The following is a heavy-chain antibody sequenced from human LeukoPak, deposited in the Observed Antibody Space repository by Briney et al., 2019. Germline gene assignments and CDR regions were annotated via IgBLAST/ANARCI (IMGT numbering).Heavy chain of an antibody. CDR2: ISYDGDNE. J-gene: IGHJ4*02. CDR1: GFTFSNFA. D-gene: IGHD1-1*01. V-gene: IGHV3-30-3*01. Sequence: GGSLRLSCAASGFTFSNFAMHWVRQAPGKGLEWVAVISYDGDNEYYADSVKGQFTISRDNSKDRLYLQMNSLRPEDTAVYYCAKGRNWNGGQNDYWGQGTLVTVSS. CDR3: AKGRNWNGGQNDY.